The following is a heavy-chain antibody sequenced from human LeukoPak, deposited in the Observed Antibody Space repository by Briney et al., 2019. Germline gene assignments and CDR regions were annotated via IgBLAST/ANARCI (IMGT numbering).Heavy chain of an antibody. CDR2: IIGDGSGA. J-gene: IGHJ4*02. V-gene: IGHV3-74*01. Sequence: GGSLRLSCAASGFTFSSYWMHWVRQGPGKELVWVSGIIGDGSGATYADSLKGRFTISRDNAKNTVYLQMNCLRAADTAVYYCASDNWGIDSWGQGTLVTVSS. CDR1: GFTFSSYW. CDR3: ASDNWGIDS. D-gene: IGHD7-27*01.